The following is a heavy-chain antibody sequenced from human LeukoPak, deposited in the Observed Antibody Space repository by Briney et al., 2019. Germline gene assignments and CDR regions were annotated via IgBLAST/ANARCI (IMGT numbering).Heavy chain of an antibody. CDR2: INWNGGST. J-gene: IGHJ5*02. V-gene: IGHV3-20*04. D-gene: IGHD2-2*01. CDR1: GFTFDDYG. Sequence: GGSLRLSCAASGFTFDDYGMSWVRQAPGKGLEWVSGINWNGGSTGYADSVKGRFTISRDSAKNSLYLQMNSLRAEDTAVYYCARDLGWYCSSTSCSLGRFDPWGQGTLVTVSS. CDR3: ARDLGWYCSSTSCSLGRFDP.